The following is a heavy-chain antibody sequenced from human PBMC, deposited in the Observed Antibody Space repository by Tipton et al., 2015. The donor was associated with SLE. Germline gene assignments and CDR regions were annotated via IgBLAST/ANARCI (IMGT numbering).Heavy chain of an antibody. CDR2: IYDSGST. V-gene: IGHV4-59*01. D-gene: IGHD3-22*01. Sequence: TLSLTCTVSGGSISSYYWSWIRQPPGKGLEWIGNIYDSGSTNYNPSLKSRVTISVDTSKNQFSLKLSSVSAADTAVYYCARGGYYYSEYFQHWGQGTLVTVSS. CDR1: GGSISSYY. J-gene: IGHJ1*01. CDR3: ARGGYYYSEYFQH.